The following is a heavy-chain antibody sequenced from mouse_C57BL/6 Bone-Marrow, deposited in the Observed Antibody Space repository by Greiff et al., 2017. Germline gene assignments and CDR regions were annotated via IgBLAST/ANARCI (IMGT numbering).Heavy chain of an antibody. CDR1: GYTFTSYG. V-gene: IGHV1-81*01. J-gene: IGHJ4*01. Sequence: VQLQQSGAELARPGASVKLSCKASGYTFTSYGISWVKQRTGQGLEWIGEIYPRSGNTYYNEKFKGKATLTADKSSSTAYMGLRSLTSEDSAVYFCARARYYYGSSPYAMDYWGQGTSVTVSS. CDR2: IYPRSGNT. D-gene: IGHD1-1*01. CDR3: ARARYYYGSSPYAMDY.